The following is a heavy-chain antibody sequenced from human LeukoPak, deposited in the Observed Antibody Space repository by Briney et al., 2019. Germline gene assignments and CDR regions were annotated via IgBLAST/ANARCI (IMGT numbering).Heavy chain of an antibody. CDR3: AHRPDGSYINY. V-gene: IGHV2-5*01. Sequence: SGPTLVKPTQTLTLTCTFSGLSLSTGGVGVGWIRQPPGKALEWLALIYWNDDKRYSPSQRSRLTITKDTSKNQVVLTMTNMDPVDTGTYFCAHRPDGSYINYWGQGTLVTVSS. CDR2: IYWNDDK. J-gene: IGHJ4*02. CDR1: GLSLSTGGVG. D-gene: IGHD1-26*01.